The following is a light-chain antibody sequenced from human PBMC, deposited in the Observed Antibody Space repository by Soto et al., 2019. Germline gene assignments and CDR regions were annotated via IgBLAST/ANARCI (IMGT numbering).Light chain of an antibody. CDR1: RSNIGANP. CDR2: SDV. CDR3: AAWDDSLSAVL. J-gene: IGLJ2*01. Sequence: QLVLTQPPSASGTPGQRVTISCSGSRSNIGANPVNWYRQLPGTAPKLLLYSDVQRPSGVPDRVSGSKSGTSASLAISGLQSEDEADYFCAAWDDSLSAVLFGGGTKVTVL. V-gene: IGLV1-44*01.